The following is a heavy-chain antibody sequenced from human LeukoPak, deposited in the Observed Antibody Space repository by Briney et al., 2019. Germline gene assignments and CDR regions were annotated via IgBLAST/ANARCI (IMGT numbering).Heavy chain of an antibody. V-gene: IGHV3-21*01. Sequence: PGGSLRLSCAASGFTFSSYSMNWVRQAPGKGLEWVSSISSSSSYIYYADSVKGRFTISRDNAKNSLYLQTNSLRAEDTAVYYCARDLYGSGSYYIPHFDYWGQGTLVTVSS. J-gene: IGHJ4*02. D-gene: IGHD3-10*01. CDR2: ISSSSSYI. CDR3: ARDLYGSGSYYIPHFDY. CDR1: GFTFSSYS.